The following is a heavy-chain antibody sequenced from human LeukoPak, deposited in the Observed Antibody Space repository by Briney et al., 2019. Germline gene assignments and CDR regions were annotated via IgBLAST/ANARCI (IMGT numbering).Heavy chain of an antibody. D-gene: IGHD3-10*01. J-gene: IGHJ5*02. Sequence: SETLSPTCTVSGGSISSYYWSWIRQPPGKGLEWIGYIYYSGSTNYNPSLKSRVTISVDTSKNQFSLKLSSVTAADTAVYYCARRRYGSGSYRTNWFDPWGQGTLVTVSS. CDR1: GGSISSYY. CDR2: IYYSGST. V-gene: IGHV4-59*01. CDR3: ARRRYGSGSYRTNWFDP.